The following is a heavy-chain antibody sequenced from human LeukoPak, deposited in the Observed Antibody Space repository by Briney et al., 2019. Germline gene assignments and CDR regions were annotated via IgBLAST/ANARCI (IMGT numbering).Heavy chain of an antibody. CDR1: GFTVSSNY. Sequence: GGSLRLSCAASGFTVSSNYMSWVRQAPGKGLEGVSVLYSAGTTYYADSVKGRFTISRDNSKNTLYLQMNSLRAEDTAVYYCAKDRGVVQPYLFDYWGQGTLVSVSS. CDR2: LYSAGTT. D-gene: IGHD3-10*01. CDR3: AKDRGVVQPYLFDY. J-gene: IGHJ4*02. V-gene: IGHV3-53*01.